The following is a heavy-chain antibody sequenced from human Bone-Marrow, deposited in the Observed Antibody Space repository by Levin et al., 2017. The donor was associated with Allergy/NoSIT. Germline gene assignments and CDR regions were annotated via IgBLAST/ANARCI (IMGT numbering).Heavy chain of an antibody. CDR1: GSTFSSYW. J-gene: IGHJ5*02. Sequence: GGSLRLSCAASGSTFSSYWMHWVRQAPGKGLVWVSSINSDGSSTSYADSVKGRFTISRDNAKNTLFLQMRGLRAEDAAVYYCARFCGGDCAGFDPWGQGTLVTVSS. CDR3: ARFCGGDCAGFDP. CDR2: INSDGSST. V-gene: IGHV3-74*01. D-gene: IGHD2-21*02.